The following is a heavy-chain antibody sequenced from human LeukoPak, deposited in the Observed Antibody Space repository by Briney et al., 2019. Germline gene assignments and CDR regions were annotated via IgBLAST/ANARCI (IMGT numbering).Heavy chain of an antibody. V-gene: IGHV4-34*01. D-gene: IGHD2-15*01. CDR2: INHSGST. CDR1: GGSFSGYY. CDR3: ARRLGRLPLWNWFDP. J-gene: IGHJ5*02. Sequence: SDTLSLTCAVYGGSFSGYYWSWIRQPPGKGLEWIGEINHSGSTNYNPSLKSRVTISVDTSKNQFSLKLSSVTAADTAVYYCARRLGRLPLWNWFDPWGQGTLVTVSS.